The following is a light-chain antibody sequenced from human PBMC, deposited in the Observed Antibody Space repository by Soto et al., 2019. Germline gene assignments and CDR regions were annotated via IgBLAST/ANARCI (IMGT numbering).Light chain of an antibody. J-gene: IGKJ1*01. CDR2: GAS. V-gene: IGKV3-20*01. CDR3: QQYGSSPRT. Sequence: EIVLTQSPGTLSLSPGERATLSCRASQSVYSSYLAWYQPKPGQAPRLLIYGASSRATDIPARFSGSGSGTDFTLTISRLEPEDFAVYYCQQYGSSPRTFGQGTKVEIK. CDR1: QSVYSSY.